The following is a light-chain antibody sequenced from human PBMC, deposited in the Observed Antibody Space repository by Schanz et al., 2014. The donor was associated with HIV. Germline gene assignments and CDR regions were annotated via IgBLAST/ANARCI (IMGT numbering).Light chain of an antibody. Sequence: QSALTQPASVSGSPGQSITISCTGTNSDVGGYNYVSWYQQHPGKAPKLIIYDVSYRPSGVSNRFSGSKSGDTASLTISGLQAEDEADYYCQSCDISLSGVVFGGGTKFTVL. CDR3: QSCDISLSGVV. CDR1: NSDVGGYNY. J-gene: IGLJ2*01. V-gene: IGLV2-14*03. CDR2: DVS.